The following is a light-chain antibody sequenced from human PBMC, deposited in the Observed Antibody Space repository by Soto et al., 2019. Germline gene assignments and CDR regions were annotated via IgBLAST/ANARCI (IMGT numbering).Light chain of an antibody. Sequence: QSVLTQPPSVSGAPGQRVTISCTGSSSNIGAGYNVHWYQQLPGTAPKLLISGNSNRPSGVPDRFSGSKSCTSASLAITGLQAEDVSDYYSPSYVCGLRSGVFGGGTALTV. J-gene: IGLJ3*02. CDR3: PSYVCGLRSGV. CDR2: GNS. V-gene: IGLV1-40*01. CDR1: SSNIGAGYN.